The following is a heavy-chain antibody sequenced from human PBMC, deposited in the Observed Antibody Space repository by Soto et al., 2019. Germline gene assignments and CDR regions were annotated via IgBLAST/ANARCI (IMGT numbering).Heavy chain of an antibody. V-gene: IGHV3-33*01. J-gene: IGHJ6*02. CDR1: GFTFSSYG. CDR3: ARDGSSNPYYYYGMDV. CDR2: IWYDGSNK. Sequence: QVQLVESGGGVVQPGRSLRLSCAASGFTFSSYGMHWVRQAPGKGLEWVAVIWYDGSNKYYADSVKGRFTISRDNSKNTLYLQMNSLRAEDTAVYYCARDGSSNPYYYYGMDVWGQGTTVTVSS. D-gene: IGHD6-13*01.